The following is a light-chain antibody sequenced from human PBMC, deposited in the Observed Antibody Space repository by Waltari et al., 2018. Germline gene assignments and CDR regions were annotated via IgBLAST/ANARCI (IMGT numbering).Light chain of an antibody. Sequence: EVVMTQSPLSLPVTLGQPASISCSSSQSPVHNDGNTYLNWLQQRPGQSPRRLIYKVSNRDSGVPDRFSGSGSGTDFTLKISRVEAEDVEVYYYCSSYTIFSTLVFGGGTK. CDR1: QSPVHNDGNTY. V-gene: IGKV2-30*02. CDR2: KVS. J-gene: IGKJ4*01. CDR3: CSSYTIFSTLV.